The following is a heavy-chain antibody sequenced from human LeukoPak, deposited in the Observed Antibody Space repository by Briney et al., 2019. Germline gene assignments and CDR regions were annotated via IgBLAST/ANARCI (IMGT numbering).Heavy chain of an antibody. J-gene: IGHJ4*02. CDR2: ISAYNGST. CDR1: GYTFTSYG. Sequence: GASVKVSCKASGYTFTSYGISWVRQAPGQGLEWMGWISAYNGSTNYAQKLQGRVTMTTDTSTSTAYMELRSLRSDDTAVYYCARDMHTTIFGVVIRPFDYWGQGTLVTVSS. V-gene: IGHV1-18*01. CDR3: ARDMHTTIFGVVIRPFDY. D-gene: IGHD3-3*01.